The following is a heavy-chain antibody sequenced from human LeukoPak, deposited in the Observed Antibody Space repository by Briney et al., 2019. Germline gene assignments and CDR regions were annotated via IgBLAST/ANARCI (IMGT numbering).Heavy chain of an antibody. CDR3: ARRPIAAADDY. J-gene: IGHJ4*02. CDR2: IYYNGNT. Sequence: SSETLSLTCTVSGGSISSYYWSWIRQPPGKGLEWIGYIYYNGNTNYNPSLQSRVTISLDASKNQFSLKLSSVTAADTAVYYCARRPIAAADDYWGQGTLVTVSS. D-gene: IGHD6-13*01. CDR1: GGSISSYY. V-gene: IGHV4-59*08.